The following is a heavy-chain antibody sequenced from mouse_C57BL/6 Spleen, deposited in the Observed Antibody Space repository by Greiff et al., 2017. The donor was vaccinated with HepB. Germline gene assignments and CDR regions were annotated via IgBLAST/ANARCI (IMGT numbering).Heavy chain of an antibody. CDR2: IDPSDSYT. CDR3: ARGELGPDY. V-gene: IGHV1-50*01. D-gene: IGHD4-1*01. CDR1: GYTFTSYW. J-gene: IGHJ2*01. Sequence: QVQLQQPGAELVKPGASVKLSCKASGYTFTSYWMQWVKQRPGQGLEWIGEIDPSDSYTNYNQEFKGKATLTVDTSSSTAYMQLSSLTSEDSAVYYCARGELGPDYWGQGTTLTVSS.